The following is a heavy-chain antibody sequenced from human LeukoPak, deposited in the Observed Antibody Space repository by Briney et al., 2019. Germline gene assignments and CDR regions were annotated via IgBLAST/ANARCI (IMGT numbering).Heavy chain of an antibody. V-gene: IGHV3-23*01. CDR3: AKGYCSGGSCPNYYYYYGMDV. CDR1: GFTFSSYA. Sequence: GGSLRLSCAASGFTFSSYAMSWVRQAPPKGLEWVSAISGRGGSTYYADSVKGRFTISRDNSKNTLYLQMNSLRAEDTAVYYCAKGYCSGGSCPNYYYYYGMDVWGQGTTVTVSS. D-gene: IGHD2-15*01. CDR2: ISGRGGST. J-gene: IGHJ6*02.